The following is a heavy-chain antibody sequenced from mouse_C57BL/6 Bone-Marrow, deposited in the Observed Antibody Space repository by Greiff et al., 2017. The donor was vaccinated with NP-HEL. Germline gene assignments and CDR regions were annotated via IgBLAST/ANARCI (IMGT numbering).Heavy chain of an antibody. CDR3: ASGGDY. CDR1: GYSFTSYY. V-gene: IGHV1-66*01. J-gene: IGHJ2*01. CDR2: IYTGSGNT. Sequence: VQLQQSGPELVKPGASVKISCKASGYSFTSYYIHWVKQRPGQGLEWIGWIYTGSGNTKYNEKFKGKATLTADTSSSTAYMQLRSLTSEDSAVYYCASGGDYWGQGNTLTVSS.